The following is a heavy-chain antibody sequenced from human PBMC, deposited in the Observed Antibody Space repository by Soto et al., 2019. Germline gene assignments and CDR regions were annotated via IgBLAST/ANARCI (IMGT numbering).Heavy chain of an antibody. J-gene: IGHJ2*01. Sequence: QVQLVQSGAEVKKPGSSVTVSCKASGGTFSSYTISWVRQAPGQWLEWMGGIIPNFGTANYAQKFQGRVTITADESTSTAYMELSSLRSEDTAVYYCARGNHRWLQLWYFDLWGRGTLVTVSS. CDR3: ARGNHRWLQLWYFDL. D-gene: IGHD5-12*01. CDR1: GGTFSSYT. CDR2: IIPNFGTA. V-gene: IGHV1-69*12.